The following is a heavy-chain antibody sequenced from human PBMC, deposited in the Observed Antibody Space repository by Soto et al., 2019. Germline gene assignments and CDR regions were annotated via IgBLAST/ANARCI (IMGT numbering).Heavy chain of an antibody. Sequence: GTPAEASSKAPGDGIASNSMRWARQAPGQGLEWMGIINPSGSSTSYAQKFQGRVTMTRDTSTSTVYMELSSLRSEDSAVYICASSTSVYYGMDVWGQGTTVTVSS. CDR1: GDGIASNS. V-gene: IGHV1-46*01. J-gene: IGHJ6*02. D-gene: IGHD6-6*01. CDR3: ASSTSVYYGMDV. CDR2: INPSGSST.